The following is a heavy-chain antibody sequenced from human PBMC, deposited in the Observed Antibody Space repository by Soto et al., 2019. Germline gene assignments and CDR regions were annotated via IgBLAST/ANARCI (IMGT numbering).Heavy chain of an antibody. Sequence: PSETLSLTCTVSGDSVSSHYWSWIRQPAGKGLEWLGRFYTDESTNYNPSLKSRVTMSIDTSKNQFSLKLNSVTAADSAVYFCASVGPIRSYWRQGTLLT. CDR2: FYTDEST. D-gene: IGHD1-26*01. CDR3: ASVGPIRSY. V-gene: IGHV4-4*07. J-gene: IGHJ4*02. CDR1: GDSVSSHY.